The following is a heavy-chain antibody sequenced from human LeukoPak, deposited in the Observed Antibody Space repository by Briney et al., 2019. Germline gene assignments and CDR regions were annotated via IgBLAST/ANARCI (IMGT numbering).Heavy chain of an antibody. CDR3: ARDEGDSGDYAFDY. V-gene: IGHV3-48*02. CDR2: IISSSSTI. D-gene: IGHD4-17*01. J-gene: IGHJ4*02. CDR1: GFTFSSYS. Sequence: GGPLRLSCAASGFTFSSYSMNWFPQAPGKGLEWVSYIISSSSTIYYADRVKGRFTISRDNANNSLFLQMNSLRDEDTAVYYCARDEGDSGDYAFDYWGQGTLVTVSS.